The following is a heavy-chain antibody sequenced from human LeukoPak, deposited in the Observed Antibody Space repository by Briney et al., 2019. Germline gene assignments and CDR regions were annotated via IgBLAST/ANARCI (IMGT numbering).Heavy chain of an antibody. V-gene: IGHV3-23*01. J-gene: IGHJ4*02. CDR2: ISASGGST. Sequence: GGSLRLSCAASGFTFSSSGMSRVRQAPGEGLEWVSSISASGGSTCCADSVKGRFTISRDNAKNTLYLQMHSLRAEDTALYYCAKRAPYYFDFWGQGTLVTVSS. CDR1: GFTFSSSG. CDR3: AKRAPYYFDF.